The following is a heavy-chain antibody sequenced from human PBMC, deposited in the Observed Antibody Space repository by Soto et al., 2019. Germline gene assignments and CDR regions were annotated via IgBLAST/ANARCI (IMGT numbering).Heavy chain of an antibody. D-gene: IGHD6-6*01. CDR1: GDSVSSDIAA. V-gene: IGHV6-1*01. CDR3: VSGRVGIGARPENWFDS. J-gene: IGHJ5*01. Sequence: SQTLSLTCGISGDSVSSDIAAWNWIRQSPSRGLAWLGRTYYRSKWIDDYAVSVKSRITIDPDTSKHQFPLHLHSVTSEGTAVYYYVSGRVGIGARPENWFDSWGDGTLVTVSS. CDR2: TYYRSKWID.